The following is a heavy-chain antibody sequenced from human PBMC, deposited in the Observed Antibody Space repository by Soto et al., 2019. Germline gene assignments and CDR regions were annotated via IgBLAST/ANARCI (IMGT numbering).Heavy chain of an antibody. V-gene: IGHV3-30-3*01. J-gene: IGHJ3*02. CDR3: GRDPVVVVAARPHDAFDI. D-gene: IGHD2-15*01. CDR1: GFTFSSYA. CDR2: ISYDGSNK. Sequence: QVQLVESGGGVVQPGRSLRLSCAASGFTFSSYAMHWVRQAPRKGLEWVAVISYDGSNKYYADSVKGRFTISRDNSKNTLYLQMNSLRAEDTAVYYYGRDPVVVVAARPHDAFDIWGQGTMVTVSS.